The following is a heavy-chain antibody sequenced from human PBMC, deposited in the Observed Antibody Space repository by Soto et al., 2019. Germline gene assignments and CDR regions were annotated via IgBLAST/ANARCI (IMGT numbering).Heavy chain of an antibody. CDR1: GLTFSDYY. V-gene: IGHV3-11*05. Sequence: QVQLVESGGGLVQPGGSLRLSCAASGLTFSDYYMSWIRQAPGKGLEWVSYITSSGHYTKYADSVQGRFTISRGNAKNSLYLQMNSLRAEDTAVYYCARELDGIDVWGQGTTVTVSS. CDR2: ITSSGHYT. CDR3: ARELDGIDV. J-gene: IGHJ6*02.